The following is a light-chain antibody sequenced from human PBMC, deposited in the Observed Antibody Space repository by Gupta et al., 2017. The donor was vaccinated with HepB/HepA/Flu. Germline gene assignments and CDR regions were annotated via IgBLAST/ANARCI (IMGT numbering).Light chain of an antibody. Sequence: ETVLTQSPGILSLSPGERATLSCRASQSVTSSHLAWYYQKLGRAPRLLIYAASSKTSGIPDRFSGSGSGTDFTLTISRLEPEDFAVYYCQQHGSLPRTFGQGTKVEIK. CDR2: AAS. CDR3: QQHGSLPRT. J-gene: IGKJ1*01. CDR1: QSVTSSH. V-gene: IGKV3-20*01.